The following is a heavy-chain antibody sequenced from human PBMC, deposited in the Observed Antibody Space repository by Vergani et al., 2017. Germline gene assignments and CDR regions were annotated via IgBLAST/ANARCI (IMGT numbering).Heavy chain of an antibody. CDR2: TRNKARGYST. Sequence: VQLQESGPGLVKPSQTLSLTCTVSGESIRSGSHYWSWIRQAPGKGLEWVARTRNKARGYSTDYAASVRGRFIVSRDASGKSVSLQMTRLRIDDTAVYFCARTLKFLDMDVWGKGTTVTVSS. V-gene: IGHV3-72*01. D-gene: IGHD3-3*01. CDR1: GESIRSGSHY. CDR3: ARTLKFLDMDV. J-gene: IGHJ6*04.